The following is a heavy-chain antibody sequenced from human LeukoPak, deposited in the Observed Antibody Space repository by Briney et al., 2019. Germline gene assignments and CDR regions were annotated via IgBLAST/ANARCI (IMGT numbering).Heavy chain of an antibody. CDR3: ARAHDYGDYEIGFDY. J-gene: IGHJ4*02. V-gene: IGHV1-18*01. CDR1: GYTFTSYG. D-gene: IGHD4-17*01. Sequence: ASVQVSCKASGYTFTSYGISWVRQAPGQGLEWMGWISAYNGNTNYAQKLQGRVTMTTDTSTSTAYMELRSLRSDDTAVYYCARAHDYGDYEIGFDYWGQGTLVTVSS. CDR2: ISAYNGNT.